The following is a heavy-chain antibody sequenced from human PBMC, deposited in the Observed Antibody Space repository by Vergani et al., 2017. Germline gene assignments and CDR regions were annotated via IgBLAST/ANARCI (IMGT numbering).Heavy chain of an antibody. D-gene: IGHD1-26*01. V-gene: IGHV3-9*01. CDR2: ISWNSGSI. J-gene: IGHJ4*02. Sequence: EVQLVESGGGLVQPGRSLRLSCAASGFTFDDYAMHWVRQAPGKGLEWVSGISWNSGSIGYADSVKGRFTISRDNAKNSLYLQMNSLRAEDTAVYYCAKDQEEGWEPGTGYFDYWGQGTLVTVSS. CDR1: GFTFDDYA. CDR3: AKDQEEGWEPGTGYFDY.